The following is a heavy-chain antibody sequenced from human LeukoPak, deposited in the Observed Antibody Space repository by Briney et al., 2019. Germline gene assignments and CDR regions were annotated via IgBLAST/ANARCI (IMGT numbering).Heavy chain of an antibody. V-gene: IGHV3-64*01. CDR2: ISSNGGST. D-gene: IGHD2-15*01. Sequence: PGGSLRLSCEASGFTFSDFAMSWVRQAPGKGLEYVSAISSNGGSTYYANSVKGRFTISRDNSKNTLYLQMGSLRAEDMAVYYCARGPGYCSGGSCSTYDYWGQGTLVTVSS. CDR3: ARGPGYCSGGSCSTYDY. J-gene: IGHJ4*02. CDR1: GFTFSDFA.